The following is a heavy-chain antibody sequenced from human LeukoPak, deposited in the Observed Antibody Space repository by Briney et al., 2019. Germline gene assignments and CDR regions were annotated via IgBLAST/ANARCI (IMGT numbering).Heavy chain of an antibody. V-gene: IGHV3-48*04. Sequence: PGESLRLSCATSGFSFNRRGMNWVRHPPGRGLEWVSYISPRSETIYYAESVKSRFTVSRDDSKDSLYLQMHTLRAEDTAVYYCARIDGPTVFTYYMDLWGKGTTVTVAS. CDR3: ARIDGPTVFTYYMDL. CDR1: GFSFNRRG. CDR2: ISPRSETI. J-gene: IGHJ6*03. D-gene: IGHD3-16*01.